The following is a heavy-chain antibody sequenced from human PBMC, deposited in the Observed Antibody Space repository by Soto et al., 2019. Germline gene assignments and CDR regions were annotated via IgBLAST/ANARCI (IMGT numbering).Heavy chain of an antibody. CDR2: ISGSGGST. CDR1: GFTFSSYA. CDR3: AKLLGYCTNGVCYGDYGDYVEAGGYYYYGMDV. D-gene: IGHD2-8*01. V-gene: IGHV3-23*01. J-gene: IGHJ6*02. Sequence: EVQLLESGGGLVQPGGSLRLSCAASGFTFSSYAMSWVRQAPGKGLEWVSAISGSGGSTYYADSVKGRFTISRDNSKNTLYLQMNSLRAEDTAVYYCAKLLGYCTNGVCYGDYGDYVEAGGYYYYGMDVWGQGTTVTVSS.